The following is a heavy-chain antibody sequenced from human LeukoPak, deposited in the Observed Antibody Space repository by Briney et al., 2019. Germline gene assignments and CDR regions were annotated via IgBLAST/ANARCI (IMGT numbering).Heavy chain of an antibody. Sequence: PGRSLRLSCAASGFTFSSYDMHWVRQAPGKGLEWGAAISYDGTNTYYTDSAKGRFTISRDNSKNTLYLQMDSLRGEDTAVYSCARGRYTGYESGYFDYWGQGILVTVSS. CDR3: ARGRYTGYESGYFDY. V-gene: IGHV3-30*03. J-gene: IGHJ4*02. D-gene: IGHD5-12*01. CDR1: GFTFSSYD. CDR2: ISYDGTNT.